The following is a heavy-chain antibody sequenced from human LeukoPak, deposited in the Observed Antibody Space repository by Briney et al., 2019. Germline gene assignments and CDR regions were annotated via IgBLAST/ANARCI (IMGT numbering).Heavy chain of an antibody. CDR3: GRVKVGATLSDFYYYYVDV. V-gene: IGHV3-64*01. Sequence: GGSLRLSCAASGFAFNTYSMYWVRQAPGKGLEYVSANISNGGKIHYANSVEGRFSISRDNSKNTLFLQMGSLRVEDMGVYYCGRVKVGATLSDFYYYYVDVWGKGTTVTVSS. J-gene: IGHJ6*03. CDR1: GFAFNTYS. CDR2: NISNGGKI. D-gene: IGHD1-26*01.